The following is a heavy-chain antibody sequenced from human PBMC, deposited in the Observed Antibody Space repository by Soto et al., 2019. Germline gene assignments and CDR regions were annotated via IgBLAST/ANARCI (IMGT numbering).Heavy chain of an antibody. CDR1: GFTFSSYS. CDR3: ARDRRWEPVSFDY. J-gene: IGHJ4*02. CDR2: ISSSSSYI. D-gene: IGHD1-26*01. V-gene: IGHV3-21*01. Sequence: PGGSLRLSCAASGFTFSSYSMNWVRQAPGKGLEWVSSISSSSSYIYYADSVKGRFTISRDNAKNSLYLQMNSLRAEDTAVYYCARDRRWEPVSFDYWGQGTLVTVSS.